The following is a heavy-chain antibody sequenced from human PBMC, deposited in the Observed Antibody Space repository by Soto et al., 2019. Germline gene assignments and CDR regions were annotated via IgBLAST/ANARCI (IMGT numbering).Heavy chain of an antibody. CDR2: INPSGGST. J-gene: IGHJ4*02. Sequence: GASVKVSCKASGYTFTSYYMHWVRQAPGQGLEWMGIINPSGGSTSYAQKFQGRVTMTRDTSTSTVYMELSSLRSEDTAVYYCARDRYLTYYYDSSGYYYFDYWGQGTLVTVPS. CDR3: ARDRYLTYYYDSSGYYYFDY. CDR1: GYTFTSYY. D-gene: IGHD3-22*01. V-gene: IGHV1-46*01.